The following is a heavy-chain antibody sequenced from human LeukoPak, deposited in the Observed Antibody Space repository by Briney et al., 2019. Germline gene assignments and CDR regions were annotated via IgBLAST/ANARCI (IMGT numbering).Heavy chain of an antibody. V-gene: IGHV3-11*04. D-gene: IGHD5-18*01. CDR1: GFTFSDYY. CDR2: ISSSGNTK. CDR3: ARHLSGVTGYTYGRGIDY. Sequence: GGSLRLSCAASGFTFSDYYMSWIRQAPGKGLEWVSYISSSGNTKYYADSVKGRFTISRDNAKTSLYLQMNRLRAEDTAVYYCARHLSGVTGYTYGRGIDYWGQGTLVTVSS. J-gene: IGHJ4*02.